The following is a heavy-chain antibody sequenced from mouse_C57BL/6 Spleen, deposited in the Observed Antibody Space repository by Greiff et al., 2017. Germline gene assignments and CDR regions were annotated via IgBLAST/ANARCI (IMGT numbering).Heavy chain of an antibody. J-gene: IGHJ1*03. V-gene: IGHV1-52*01. D-gene: IGHD4-1*01. CDR3: ASKENWDWYFDV. Sequence: QVQLQQPGAELVRPGSSVKLSCKASGYTFTSYWMHWVKQRPIQGLEWIGNIDPADSETHYNPKFKDKATLTVDKSSSTAYMQLSSLTSDDSAVYYCASKENWDWYFDVWGTGTTVTVSS. CDR2: IDPADSET. CDR1: GYTFTSYW.